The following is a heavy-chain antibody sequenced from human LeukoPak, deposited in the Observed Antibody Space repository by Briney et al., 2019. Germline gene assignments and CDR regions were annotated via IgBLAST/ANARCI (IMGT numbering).Heavy chain of an antibody. J-gene: IGHJ3*02. CDR2: IGGST. CDR1: GFTFSSYA. Sequence: GGSLRLSCAASGFTFSSYAMSWVRQAPGKGLEWVSGIGGSTYYADSVKGRFTISRDNSKNMLYLQMNSLRAEDTAVYYCAKDTDWNYVAQPDAFDIWGQGTMVTVSS. CDR3: AKDTDWNYVAQPDAFDI. V-gene: IGHV3-23*01. D-gene: IGHD1-7*01.